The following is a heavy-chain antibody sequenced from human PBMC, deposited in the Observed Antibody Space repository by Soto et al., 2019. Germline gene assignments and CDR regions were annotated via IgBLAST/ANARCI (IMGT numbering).Heavy chain of an antibody. CDR2: MNPYTGNT. CDR1: AYTFTTYD. CDR3: ARRKERSGPHYFDY. D-gene: IGHD6-25*01. J-gene: IGHJ4*02. Sequence: QVQLVQSGAEVKEPGASVKVSCKASAYTFTTYDIYWMRQATGQGLEWMGWMNPYTGNTGYAQKFQGRVTVTRNTSISTVYMEMSGLRLDDTAVYYCARRKERSGPHYFDYWGQGSQVTVSS. V-gene: IGHV1-8*01.